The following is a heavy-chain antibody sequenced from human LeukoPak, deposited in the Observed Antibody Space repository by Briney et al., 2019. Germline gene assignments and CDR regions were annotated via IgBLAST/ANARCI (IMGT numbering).Heavy chain of an antibody. Sequence: GGSLRLSCAASGLTFSSYWMSWVRQAPGKGLEWVANIKQDGSEKYYVDSVKGRFTISRDNAKNSLYLQMNSLRAEDTAVYYCARMRTPDYWGQGTLVTVSS. CDR1: GLTFSSYW. CDR3: ARMRTPDY. J-gene: IGHJ4*02. V-gene: IGHV3-7*01. CDR2: IKQDGSEK.